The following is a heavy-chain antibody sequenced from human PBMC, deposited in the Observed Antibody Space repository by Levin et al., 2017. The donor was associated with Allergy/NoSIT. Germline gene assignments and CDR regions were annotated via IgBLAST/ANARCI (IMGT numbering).Heavy chain of an antibody. J-gene: IGHJ5*01. Sequence: GESLKISCAAPGFTFSSYSMNWVRQAPGKGLEWVSAITSSSSYIYYADSVKGRFTISRDNAKNSLYLQMNSLRAEDTAVYYCARTYHYGSGSYNWFDSWGQGTLVTVSS. D-gene: IGHD3-10*01. V-gene: IGHV3-21*01. CDR2: ITSSSSYI. CDR3: ARTYHYGSGSYNWFDS. CDR1: GFTFSSYS.